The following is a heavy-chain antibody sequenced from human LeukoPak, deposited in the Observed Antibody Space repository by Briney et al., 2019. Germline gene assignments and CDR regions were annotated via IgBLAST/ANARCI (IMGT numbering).Heavy chain of an antibody. CDR2: ISWNSGNI. Sequence: GGSLRLSCAASGFTFDDYAMHWVRQAPGKGLEWVSSISWNSGNIDYADSVKGRFTISRDSAKNSLYLQMNSLRAEDTAVYYCARDLGGYWGQGTLVTVSS. CDR3: ARDLGGY. V-gene: IGHV3-9*01. J-gene: IGHJ4*02. CDR1: GFTFDDYA.